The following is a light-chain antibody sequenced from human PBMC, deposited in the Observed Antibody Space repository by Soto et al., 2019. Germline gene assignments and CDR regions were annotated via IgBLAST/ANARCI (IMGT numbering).Light chain of an antibody. Sequence: DIQMTQSPSTLSASVGDRVTITCRASQNIRSWLAWYQQKSGKAPKLLIHKASSLETGVPSRFSGSGSGTEFTLTISSLQPDDFATYYCQQYDTYWTFGQGTKVEIK. CDR2: KAS. V-gene: IGKV1-5*03. CDR3: QQYDTYWT. J-gene: IGKJ1*01. CDR1: QNIRSW.